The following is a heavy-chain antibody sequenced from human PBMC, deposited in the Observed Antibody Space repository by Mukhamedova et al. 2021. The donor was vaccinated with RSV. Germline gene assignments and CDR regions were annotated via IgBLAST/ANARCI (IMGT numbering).Heavy chain of an antibody. CDR2: ISAGSGYK. J-gene: IGHJ6*01. V-gene: IGHV3-21*06. CDR3: ARNGTDEDPEVTGALDV. Sequence: VRQAPGKGPEWVASISAGSGYKSYSDSVRGRFAISRDNTKNSVFLQMDSLRVKDTAVYYCARNGTDEDPEVTGALDVWGQGTTV. D-gene: IGHD2-8*02.